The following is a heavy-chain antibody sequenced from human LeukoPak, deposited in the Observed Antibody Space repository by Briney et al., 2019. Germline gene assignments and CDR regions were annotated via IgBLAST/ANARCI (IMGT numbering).Heavy chain of an antibody. CDR2: IKSKTDGGTT. Sequence: GGSLRLSCAASGFIFSDAWMSWVRQAPGKGLEWVGRIKSKTDGGTTDYAAPVKGRFIISRDDSKNTLYLQMNSLKTEDTAVYYCTTARDYDILTGSIGFFDYWGQGTLVTVSS. V-gene: IGHV3-15*01. D-gene: IGHD3-9*01. J-gene: IGHJ4*02. CDR3: TTARDYDILTGSIGFFDY. CDR1: GFIFSDAW.